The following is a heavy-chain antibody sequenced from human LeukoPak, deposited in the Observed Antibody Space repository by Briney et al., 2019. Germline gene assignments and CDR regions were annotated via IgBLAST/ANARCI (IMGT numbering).Heavy chain of an antibody. Sequence: GASVKVSCKASGYTFTSYGISWVRQAPGQGLEWMGWISAYNGNTNYAQKLQGRVTMTTDTSTSTAYMELRSLRSDDTAVYYCAREVRGDYYDLYGSTYYFDYWGQGTLVTVSS. CDR3: AREVRGDYYDLYGSTYYFDY. J-gene: IGHJ4*02. V-gene: IGHV1-18*01. CDR1: GYTFTSYG. D-gene: IGHD3-10*01. CDR2: ISAYNGNT.